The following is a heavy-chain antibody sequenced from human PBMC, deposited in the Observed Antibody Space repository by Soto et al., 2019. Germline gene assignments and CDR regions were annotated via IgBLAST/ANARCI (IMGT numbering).Heavy chain of an antibody. CDR1: GGSISSYY. J-gene: IGHJ4*02. V-gene: IGHV4-59*01. CDR2: IYYSGST. Sequence: PSETLSLTCTVSGGSISSYYWSWIRQPPGKGLEWIGYIYYSGSTNYNPSLKSRVTISVDTSKNQFSLKLSSVTAADTAVYYCARGGRTTLDYWGQGILVNVS. CDR3: ARGGRTTLDY. D-gene: IGHD1-7*01.